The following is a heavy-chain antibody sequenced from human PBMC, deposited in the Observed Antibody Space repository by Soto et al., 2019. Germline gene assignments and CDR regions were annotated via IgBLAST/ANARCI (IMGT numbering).Heavy chain of an antibody. J-gene: IGHJ5*02. Sequence: QVHLVQSGAEVKKPGASVKVSCKASGYTFTSYDINWVRQATGQGLEWMGWMNRNSGNTGYAQKCQGRVTMTRNTSKSTAYMELNSLRSEDTAVYYCARERSAAGTGWFDPWGQGTLVTVSS. V-gene: IGHV1-8*01. CDR2: MNRNSGNT. D-gene: IGHD6-13*01. CDR1: GYTFTSYD. CDR3: ARERSAAGTGWFDP.